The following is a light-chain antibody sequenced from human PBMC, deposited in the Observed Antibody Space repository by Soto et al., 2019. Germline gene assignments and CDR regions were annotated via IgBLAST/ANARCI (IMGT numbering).Light chain of an antibody. CDR2: EVS. Sequence: QSALTQPASVSGSPGQSITISCTGTSSDVGGYNYVSWYQQHPGKAPKLIIYEVSNRPSGVSNRFSGSKSGDTASLTISGLHAEDEADYYCSSYTTTNTYAFGTGTKLTVL. CDR3: SSYTTTNTYA. J-gene: IGLJ1*01. V-gene: IGLV2-14*01. CDR1: SSDVGGYNY.